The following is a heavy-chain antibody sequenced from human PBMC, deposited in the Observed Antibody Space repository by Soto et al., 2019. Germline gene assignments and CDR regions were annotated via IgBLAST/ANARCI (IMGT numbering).Heavy chain of an antibody. V-gene: IGHV3-48*03. Sequence: EVQLVESGGGLIQPGGSLRLSCAASGFTFSSSEMYWVRQAPGKGLEWVSYIHPSGQPIFYADSVKGRFTISRDNAKNSLSRQMSSLRAEDSAVYYCARRASRWGQGTMVTVSS. CDR3: ARRASR. CDR1: GFTFSSSE. J-gene: IGHJ3*01. CDR2: IHPSGQPI. D-gene: IGHD1-26*01.